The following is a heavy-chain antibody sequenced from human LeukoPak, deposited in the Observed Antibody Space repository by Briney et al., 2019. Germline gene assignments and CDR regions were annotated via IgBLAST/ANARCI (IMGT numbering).Heavy chain of an antibody. CDR3: ARDLYYYDSSGHSNG. V-gene: IGHV1-2*02. J-gene: IGHJ4*02. Sequence: ASVKVSCKASGYTFTGYYMHWVRQAPGQGLEWMGWINPNSGGTNYAQKFQGRVTMTRDTSISTAYMELSGLRSDDTAVYYCARDLYYYDSSGHSNGWGQGTLVTASS. D-gene: IGHD3-22*01. CDR1: GYTFTGYY. CDR2: INPNSGGT.